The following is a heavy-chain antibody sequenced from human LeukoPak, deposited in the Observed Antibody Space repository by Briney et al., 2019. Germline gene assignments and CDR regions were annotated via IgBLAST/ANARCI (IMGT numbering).Heavy chain of an antibody. Sequence: PSETLSLTCTVSGGSISSYYWSWIRQPPGKGLEWIGYIYYSGSTNYNPSLKSRVTISVDTSKNQFSLKLSSVTAADTAVYYCAGQVAANNPIYYYYYGMDVWGQGTTVTVSS. CDR1: GGSISSYY. V-gene: IGHV4-59*08. CDR3: AGQVAANNPIYYYYYGMDV. J-gene: IGHJ6*02. D-gene: IGHD2-15*01. CDR2: IYYSGST.